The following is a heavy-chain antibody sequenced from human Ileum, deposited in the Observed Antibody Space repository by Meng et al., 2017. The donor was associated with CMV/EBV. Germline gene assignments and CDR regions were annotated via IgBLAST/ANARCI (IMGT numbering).Heavy chain of an antibody. CDR3: TTGSAYSPPGQFHQ. CDR1: GGSISRANW. Sequence: QLQLQESGLGLVKPSRTLSLTCAVSGGSISRANWWTWVRQTPGKGLEWIGEVYRGGNAMYNPSLQSRLTISVDDSTNQVSLRLRSVTAADTAMYYCTTGSAYSPPGQFHQWGQGTLVTVSS. D-gene: IGHD3-22*01. V-gene: IGHV4-4*02. J-gene: IGHJ4*02. CDR2: VYRGGNA.